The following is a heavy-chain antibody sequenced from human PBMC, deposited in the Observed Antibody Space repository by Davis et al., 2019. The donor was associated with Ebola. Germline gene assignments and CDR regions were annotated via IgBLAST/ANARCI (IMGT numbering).Heavy chain of an antibody. Sequence: GESLKISCKDSGNSFTSHWIGWVRQMPGKGLEWMGIIYTGDSDTRYSPSFRGQVIISADKSTKRAFLQWNSLEASDTATYYCARAPYYYDVSGFYVDFWGQGTLVTVSS. J-gene: IGHJ4*02. CDR3: ARAPYYYDVSGFYVDF. D-gene: IGHD3-22*01. CDR2: IYTGDSDT. CDR1: GNSFTSHW. V-gene: IGHV5-51*01.